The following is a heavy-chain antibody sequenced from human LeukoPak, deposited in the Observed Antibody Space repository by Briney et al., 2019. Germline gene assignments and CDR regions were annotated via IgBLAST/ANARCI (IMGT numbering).Heavy chain of an antibody. CDR1: GFTFSNYG. J-gene: IGHJ4*02. Sequence: PGGSLRLSCAASGFTFSNYGMSWVRQAPGKGLECVSSINTDGAKTYHEDSVKGRFSISRDSSKNTLILQMNSLRVDDTAVYYCAKHLPNLGLDYWGQGTLVTVSS. CDR3: AKHLPNLGLDY. CDR2: INTDGAKT. V-gene: IGHV3-23*01.